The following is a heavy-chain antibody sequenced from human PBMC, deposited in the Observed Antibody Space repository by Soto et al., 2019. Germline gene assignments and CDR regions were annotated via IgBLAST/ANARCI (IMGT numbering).Heavy chain of an antibody. CDR3: AKELSITMVRGVIQSNWFDP. J-gene: IGHJ5*02. V-gene: IGHV3-30*18. CDR2: ISYDGSNK. D-gene: IGHD3-10*01. CDR1: GFTFSSYG. Sequence: QVQLVESGGGVVQPGRSLRLSCAASGFTFSSYGMHWVRQASGKGLEWVAVISYDGSNKYYADSVKGRFTISRDNSKNTLYLQMNSLRAEDTAVYYCAKELSITMVRGVIQSNWFDPWGQGTLVTVSS.